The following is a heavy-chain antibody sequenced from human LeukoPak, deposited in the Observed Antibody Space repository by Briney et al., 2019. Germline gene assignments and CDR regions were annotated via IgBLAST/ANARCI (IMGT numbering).Heavy chain of an antibody. CDR1: GFTFSSYA. V-gene: IGHV3-30*04. CDR2: ISPDGNSE. Sequence: PGGSLRLSCAASGFTFSSYAMHWVRQAPGKGPEWVAAISPDGNSEYYADSVKGRFTISRDNSKNMIYLQMNSLRGEDSAVYYCAKVNNYDDYWGQGTLVTVSS. J-gene: IGHJ4*02. D-gene: IGHD1/OR15-1a*01. CDR3: AKVNNYDDY.